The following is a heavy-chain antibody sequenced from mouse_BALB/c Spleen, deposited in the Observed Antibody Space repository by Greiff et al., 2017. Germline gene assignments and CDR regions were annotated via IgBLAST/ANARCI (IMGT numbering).Heavy chain of an antibody. D-gene: IGHD6-1*01. J-gene: IGHJ2*01. Sequence: VQLQQSGAELAKPGASVKMSCMASGYTFTSYWMHWVKQRPGQGLEWIGYINPSTGYTEYNQKFKDKATLTADKSSSTAYMQLSSLTSEDSAVYYCARSEASFDYWGQGTTLTVSS. CDR1: GYTFTSYW. V-gene: IGHV1-7*01. CDR2: INPSTGYT. CDR3: ARSEASFDY.